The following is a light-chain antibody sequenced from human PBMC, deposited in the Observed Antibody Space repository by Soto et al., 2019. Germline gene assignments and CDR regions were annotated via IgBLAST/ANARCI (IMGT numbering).Light chain of an antibody. Sequence: DIVMTQSPATLSVSPGERATLSCRASQSVASNLAWYQQRPSQDPRLLIYGASTRATRVPVRFSGNGSGTEFTLTIRSLQSEYFAVYYCHHYNNWPHTFGGGTKVEIK. CDR3: HHYNNWPHT. CDR1: QSVASN. V-gene: IGKV3-15*01. J-gene: IGKJ4*01. CDR2: GAS.